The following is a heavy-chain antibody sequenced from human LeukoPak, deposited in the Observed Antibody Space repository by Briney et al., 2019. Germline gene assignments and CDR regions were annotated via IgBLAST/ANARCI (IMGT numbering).Heavy chain of an antibody. D-gene: IGHD2-15*01. Sequence: PGGSLRLSCAASGFTFSSYGMNWVRQAPGKGLEWVSYISSSSNTIYYADSVKGRFIISRDNAKNSLYLQMNSLRAEDTAVYYCARGDCSGGSCYLSLTTIDYWGQGTLVTVSS. CDR1: GFTFSSYG. J-gene: IGHJ4*02. CDR3: ARGDCSGGSCYLSLTTIDY. CDR2: ISSSSNTI. V-gene: IGHV3-48*01.